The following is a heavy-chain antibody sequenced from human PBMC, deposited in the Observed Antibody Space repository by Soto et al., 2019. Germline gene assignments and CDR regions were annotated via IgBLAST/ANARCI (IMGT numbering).Heavy chain of an antibody. CDR1: GGTFSSYA. Sequence: GASVKVSCKASGGTFSSYAISWVRQAPGQGLEWMGGIIPIFGTANYAQKFQGRVTITADESTSTAYMELSSLRSEDTAVYYCARDGGHTPDYYYGMDVWGQGTTVTVSS. CDR2: IIPIFGTA. J-gene: IGHJ6*02. CDR3: ARDGGHTPDYYYGMDV. V-gene: IGHV1-69*13. D-gene: IGHD2-15*01.